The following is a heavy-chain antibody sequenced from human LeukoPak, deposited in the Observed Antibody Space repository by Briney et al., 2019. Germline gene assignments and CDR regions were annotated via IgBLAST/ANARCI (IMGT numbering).Heavy chain of an antibody. Sequence: QPGRSLRLSCAASGFTFRRYGIHWVRQAPGKGLVWVAVISHNGSNKYYADPVKGRFNISRDNSKNTLYLQMISLRAEDTAVYYCAKSIISSWWYNWFDPWGQGTLVTVSS. J-gene: IGHJ5*02. CDR1: GFTFRRYG. D-gene: IGHD6-13*01. CDR2: ISHNGSNK. V-gene: IGHV3-30*18. CDR3: AKSIISSWWYNWFDP.